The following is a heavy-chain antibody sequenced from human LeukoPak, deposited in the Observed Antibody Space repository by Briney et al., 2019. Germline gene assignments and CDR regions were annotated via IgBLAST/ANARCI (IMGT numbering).Heavy chain of an antibody. J-gene: IGHJ4*02. CDR3: ARHGSGWFYFDY. CDR2: IYYSGST. V-gene: IGHV4-39*01. CDR1: GGSISSSSYY. Sequence: SETLSLTCTVSGGSISSSSYYWGWFRQPPGKGLEWIGNIYYSGSTYYNPSLKSRVTISVDTSKNQFSLKLSSVTAADTAVYYCARHGSGWFYFDYWGQGTLVTVSS. D-gene: IGHD6-13*01.